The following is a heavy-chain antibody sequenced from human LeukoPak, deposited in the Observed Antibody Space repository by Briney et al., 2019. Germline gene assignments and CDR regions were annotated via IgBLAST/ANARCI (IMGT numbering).Heavy chain of an antibody. V-gene: IGHV4-59*01. CDR3: ARGGYSTKFDY. J-gene: IGHJ4*02. Sequence: SETLSLTCTVSGGSISDYYWSWIRQPPGKGLEWIGYIYYSGSTNYNPSLKSRVTISVDTSKNQFSLKLSSVTAADTAVYYCARGGYSTKFDYWGQGTLVTVSS. D-gene: IGHD2-15*01. CDR2: IYYSGST. CDR1: GGSISDYY.